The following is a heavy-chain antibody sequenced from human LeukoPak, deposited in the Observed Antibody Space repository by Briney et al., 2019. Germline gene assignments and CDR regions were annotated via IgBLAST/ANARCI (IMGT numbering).Heavy chain of an antibody. J-gene: IGHJ4*02. Sequence: PGGSLRLSCAASGFTFSSYAMSWVRQAPGKGLEWVSGFGGSGGTTYYADSVKSRFTISRDNSKNTLYLQMNSLRDEDTAVYYCAREGSAWNKDYWGQGTLVTVSS. CDR2: FGGSGGTT. CDR3: AREGSAWNKDY. D-gene: IGHD1/OR15-1a*01. V-gene: IGHV3-23*01. CDR1: GFTFSSYA.